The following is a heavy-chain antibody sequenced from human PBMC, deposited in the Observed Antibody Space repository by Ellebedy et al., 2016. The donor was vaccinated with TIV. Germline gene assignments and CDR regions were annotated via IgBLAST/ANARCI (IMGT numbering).Heavy chain of an antibody. J-gene: IGHJ6*02. V-gene: IGHV1-2*02. CDR2: INPSGGGT. CDR3: TRVYGFSSSWIYGMDV. D-gene: IGHD6-13*01. Sequence: ASVKVSCKASGYTFTTYYMHWVRQAPGQGLEWMGAINPSGGGTRYAQKFQGRVTMTRDTSISTAYMELSRVRSDDTAMYFCTRVYGFSSSWIYGMDVWGQGTTVTVSS. CDR1: GYTFTTYY.